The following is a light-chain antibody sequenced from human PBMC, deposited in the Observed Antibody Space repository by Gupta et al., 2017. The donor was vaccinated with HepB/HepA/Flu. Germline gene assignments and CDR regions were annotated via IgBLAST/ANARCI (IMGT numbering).Light chain of an antibody. CDR1: QSVTGAY. CDR3: QHFGHSEKYT. CDR2: RAS. Sequence: EIVLMQSPRTLSLSQGARVTLSCGSSQSVTGAYVNWYQHNPGQAPRLLLYRASYRASGISHRFCSSGCGTNFTLPIIRLEPADFAVYYYQHFGHSEKYTFGQGTKVEMK. J-gene: IGKJ2*01. V-gene: IGKV3-20*01.